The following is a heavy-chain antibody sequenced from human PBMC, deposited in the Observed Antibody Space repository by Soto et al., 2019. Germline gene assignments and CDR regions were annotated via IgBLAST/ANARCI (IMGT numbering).Heavy chain of an antibody. V-gene: IGHV3-11*06. J-gene: IGHJ4*02. CDR2: ISGSSSYA. CDR1: GFTFSDYY. Sequence: PGGSLRLSCAASGFTFSDYYMSWIRQAPGEGLERLSYISGSSSYAIYADSVKGRFTISRDNAKSSLYLEMNSLRAEDTAVYYCARDSSITPRPLDYWGQGTQVTGSS. D-gene: IGHD6-6*01. CDR3: ARDSSITPRPLDY.